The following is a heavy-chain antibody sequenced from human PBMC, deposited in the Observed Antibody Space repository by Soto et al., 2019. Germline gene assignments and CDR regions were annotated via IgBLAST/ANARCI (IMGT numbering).Heavy chain of an antibody. CDR1: GFTFSSYS. V-gene: IGHV3-66*01. CDR2: IRSGGDT. J-gene: IGHJ6*02. Sequence: HPGGSLRLSCAASGFTFSSYSMNWVRQAPGKGLEWVSVIRSGGDTHYADSVRGRFTISRDNSKNTLYLQMNSLRAEDTAVYYCARSRTGTTYGGMDVWGQGTTVTVSS. D-gene: IGHD1-7*01. CDR3: ARSRTGTTYGGMDV.